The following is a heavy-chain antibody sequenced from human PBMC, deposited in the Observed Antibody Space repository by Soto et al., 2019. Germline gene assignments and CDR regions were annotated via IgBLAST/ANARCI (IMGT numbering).Heavy chain of an antibody. Sequence: PVKVSCKAPRGTYSSYAISWLRQAPGQGLEWMGGIIPIFGTANYAQKFQGRVTITADESTSTAYMELSSLRSEDTAVYYCAREGLSGSYSDYWGQGTLVTVSS. CDR2: IIPIFGTA. V-gene: IGHV1-69*01. CDR1: RGTYSSYA. J-gene: IGHJ4*02. D-gene: IGHD1-26*01. CDR3: AREGLSGSYSDY.